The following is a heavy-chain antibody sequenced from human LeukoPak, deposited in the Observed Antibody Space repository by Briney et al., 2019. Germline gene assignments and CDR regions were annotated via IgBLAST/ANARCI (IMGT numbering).Heavy chain of an antibody. J-gene: IGHJ4*02. CDR2: IYHRGNT. Sequence: SGTLSLTCAVSGGSISSSNWWNWVRQTPGKGLEWIGEIYHRGNTHYNPSLKSRVTMSVDTSTNQFSLELSSVTAADTAVYYCARDHHIGVVTAIEYYFDYWGQGTLVTVSS. CDR3: ARDHHIGVVTAIEYYFDY. D-gene: IGHD2-21*02. CDR1: GGSISSSNW. V-gene: IGHV4-4*02.